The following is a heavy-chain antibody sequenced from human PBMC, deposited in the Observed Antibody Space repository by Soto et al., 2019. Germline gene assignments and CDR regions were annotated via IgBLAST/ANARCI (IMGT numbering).Heavy chain of an antibody. V-gene: IGHV5-51*01. J-gene: IGHJ6*02. CDR2: ISPHDPDI. CDR3: GRFGIGGCRGGRCFLSFHYYGMDV. CDR1: GYRFRDYW. Sequence: VESLTMSCCRSGYRFRDYWLCLVGQLPVTDLECMRVISPHDPDITYHSSFGGRVTITADNSMDTAYLQWTTLKGSDTDIYYCGRFGIGGCRGGRCFLSFHYYGMDVWGQESTVTVSS. D-gene: IGHD3-16*02.